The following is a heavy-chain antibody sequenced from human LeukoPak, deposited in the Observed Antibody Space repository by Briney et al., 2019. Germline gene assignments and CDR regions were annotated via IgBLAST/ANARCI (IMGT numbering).Heavy chain of an antibody. CDR3: ATAFATVTTLAFDI. CDR2: FDPEDGET. J-gene: IGHJ3*02. CDR1: GYTLTELS. V-gene: IGHV1-24*01. D-gene: IGHD4-17*01. Sequence: ASVKVSCKVSGYTLTELSMHWVRQAPGKGLEWMGGFDPEDGETIYAQKFQGRVTMTEDTSTDTAYMELSSLRSEDTAVYYCATAFATVTTLAFDIWGQGTMVTVPS.